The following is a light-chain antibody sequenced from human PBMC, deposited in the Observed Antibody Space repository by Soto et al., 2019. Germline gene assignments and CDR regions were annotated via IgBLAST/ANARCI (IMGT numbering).Light chain of an antibody. V-gene: IGLV2-14*02. J-gene: IGLJ2*01. CDR2: DVS. CDR3: SSYTDSSTPHVV. Sequence: QSALTQPASVSGSPGQSITISCTGTSSDVGSYNLVSWYQQHPGKAPKLMIYDVSNRPSGVSNRFSGSKSGNTASLTISGLQAEDEADYYCSSYTDSSTPHVVFGGGTQLTVL. CDR1: SSDVGSYNL.